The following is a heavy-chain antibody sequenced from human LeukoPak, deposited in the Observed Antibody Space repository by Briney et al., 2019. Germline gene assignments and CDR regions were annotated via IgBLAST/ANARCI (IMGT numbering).Heavy chain of an antibody. Sequence: TGGSLRLSCAASGVSVSSIYMIWVRQAPGKGLEWVSVIYSDGTTYYADSLKGRLTISRDDSKNTLYLHRNSMGAEETVVYYWARAPNWRLDHWGRGTLVTVSS. CDR3: ARAPNWRLDH. D-gene: IGHD1-1*01. V-gene: IGHV3-53*01. CDR2: IYSDGTT. CDR1: GVSVSSIY. J-gene: IGHJ4*02.